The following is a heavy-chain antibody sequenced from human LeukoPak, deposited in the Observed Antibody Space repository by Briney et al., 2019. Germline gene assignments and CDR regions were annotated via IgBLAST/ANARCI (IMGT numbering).Heavy chain of an antibody. CDR1: GYSISSGYY. J-gene: IGHJ4*02. D-gene: IGHD3-22*01. CDR2: IYHSGST. V-gene: IGHV4-38-2*01. CDR3: ARTDYYDSSGGLPGYFDY. Sequence: SETLSLTCAVSGYSISSGYYWGWIRQPPGKGLEWIGSIYHSGSTYYNPSLKSRVTISVDTSKNQFSLKLSSVTAADTAVYYCARTDYYDSSGGLPGYFDYWGQGTLVTVSP.